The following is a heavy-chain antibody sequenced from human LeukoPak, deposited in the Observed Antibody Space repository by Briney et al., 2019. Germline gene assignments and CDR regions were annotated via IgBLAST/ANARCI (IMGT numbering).Heavy chain of an antibody. V-gene: IGHV1-69*01. Sequence: SVKVSCKASGGTFSSYAISWVRQAPGQGLEWMGGIIPIFGTANYAQKFQGRVTITADESTSTAYMELSSLRSDDTAVYYCARTNYCSSTSCYGPDAFDIWGQGTMVTVSS. D-gene: IGHD2-2*01. CDR3: ARTNYCSSTSCYGPDAFDI. J-gene: IGHJ3*02. CDR1: GGTFSSYA. CDR2: IIPIFGTA.